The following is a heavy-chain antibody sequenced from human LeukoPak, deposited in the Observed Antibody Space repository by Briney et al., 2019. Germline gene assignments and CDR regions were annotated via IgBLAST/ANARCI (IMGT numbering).Heavy chain of an antibody. Sequence: GGSLRLSCAASGFTVSRNYMSWVRQAPGKGLEWVSVIYSGGRTYYADSVKGRFTISRDNSKNTLYLQMNSLRVEDTAVYYCARRAGGLARNNWFDPWGQGTLVTVSS. V-gene: IGHV3-66*01. D-gene: IGHD3-16*01. CDR1: GFTVSRNY. J-gene: IGHJ5*02. CDR2: IYSGGRT. CDR3: ARRAGGLARNNWFDP.